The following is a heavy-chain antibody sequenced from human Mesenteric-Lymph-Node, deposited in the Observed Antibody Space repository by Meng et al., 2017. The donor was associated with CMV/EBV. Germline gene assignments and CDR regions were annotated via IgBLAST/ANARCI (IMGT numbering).Heavy chain of an antibody. D-gene: IGHD3-3*01. CDR3: ARSSWGGYTFDY. CDR1: GFSLSSSGVG. V-gene: IGHV2-5*01. Sequence: SGPTLVKPTQTLTLTCTFSGFSLSSSGVGVGWIRQPPGTALEWLALIYWNDDKRYSPSLKSRLTITKDTSKNQVVLTMTNMDPVDTATYYCARSSWGGYTFDYWGQGTMVTVSS. CDR2: IYWNDDK. J-gene: IGHJ4*02.